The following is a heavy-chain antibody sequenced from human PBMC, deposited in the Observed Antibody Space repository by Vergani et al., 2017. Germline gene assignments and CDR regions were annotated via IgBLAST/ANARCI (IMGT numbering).Heavy chain of an antibody. V-gene: IGHV4-34*01. CDR2: INHSGST. CDR1: GGSFSGYY. Sequence: QVQLQQWGAGLLKPSETLSLTCAVYGGSFSGYYWSWIRQPPGKGLEWIGEINHSGSTNYNPSLKSRVTISVDTSKNQFSLKLSSVTAADTAVYYCARHEGITMIVVVTPYYFDYWGQGTLVTVSS. D-gene: IGHD3-22*01. CDR3: ARHEGITMIVVVTPYYFDY. J-gene: IGHJ4*02.